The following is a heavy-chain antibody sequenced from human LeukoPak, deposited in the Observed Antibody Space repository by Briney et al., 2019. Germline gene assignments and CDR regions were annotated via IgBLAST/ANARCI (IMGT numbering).Heavy chain of an antibody. CDR3: VRADDQHFDL. CDR2: ISPSGDST. Sequence: ASVKVSCKASGYTFSNYFMHWVRQTPGQGLEWMGMISPSGDSTSYAQKFQDRVTMARDTSTSTVYMEVSSLMSDDTGVYYCVRADDQHFDLWGQGNLVTVSS. CDR1: GYTFSNYF. J-gene: IGHJ4*02. D-gene: IGHD1-1*01. V-gene: IGHV1-46*01.